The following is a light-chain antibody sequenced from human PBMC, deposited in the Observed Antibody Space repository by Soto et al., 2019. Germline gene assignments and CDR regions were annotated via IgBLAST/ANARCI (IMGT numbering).Light chain of an antibody. CDR2: KAS. Sequence: DSQMTQYPSTLSASIGDRVTITCRAGQRISSWLAWYQQKPGKAPKLLISKASTLQSGVPPRFSGSGSGTEFALTSSSLQPDDFATYYCQQYERSPMTFGGGTKVEIK. CDR1: QRISSW. V-gene: IGKV1-5*03. J-gene: IGKJ4*01. CDR3: QQYERSPMT.